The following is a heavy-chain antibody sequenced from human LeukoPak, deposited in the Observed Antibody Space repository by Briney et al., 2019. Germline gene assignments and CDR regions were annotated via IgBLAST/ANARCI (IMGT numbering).Heavy chain of an antibody. V-gene: IGHV4-39*07. Sequence: SETLSLTCTVSGASISSSSYYWGWIRQPPGKGLEWIGSCHYSGSTSYNPSLKSRVTISVDTSKNQFSLKLSSVTAADTAVYYCARGLSGYSRWGQGTLVTVSS. CDR3: ARGLSGYSR. CDR2: CHYSGST. D-gene: IGHD5-12*01. CDR1: GASISSSSYY. J-gene: IGHJ4*02.